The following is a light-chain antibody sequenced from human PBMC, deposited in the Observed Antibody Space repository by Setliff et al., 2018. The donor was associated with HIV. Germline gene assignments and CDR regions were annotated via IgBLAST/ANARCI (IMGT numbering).Light chain of an antibody. CDR2: DVT. Sequence: QSVLTQPASVSGSPGQSITISCTGTSSDVGGFKYVSWYQQHPGKAPKLVIYDVTKRPSGVSTRFSGSKSGNTASLTISGLQAEDEADYYCSSYSSNITPYVFGTGTKV. J-gene: IGLJ1*01. CDR3: SSYSSNITPYV. V-gene: IGLV2-14*01. CDR1: SSDVGGFKY.